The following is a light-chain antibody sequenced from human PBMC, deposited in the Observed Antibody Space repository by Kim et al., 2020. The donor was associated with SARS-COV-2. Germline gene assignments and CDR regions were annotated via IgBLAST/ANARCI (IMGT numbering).Light chain of an antibody. V-gene: IGLV3-21*01. CDR1: NIGRKS. CDR3: SAWGNTLRT. Sequence: SYELTQPPSVSVAPGKTARITCRCNNIGRKSIHCYQHKPGQAPALVIYYDSDRPPGVSERFSASNSGNTATLAISSVEPGDEADHYCSAWGNTLRTFGGG. J-gene: IGLJ2*01. CDR2: YDS.